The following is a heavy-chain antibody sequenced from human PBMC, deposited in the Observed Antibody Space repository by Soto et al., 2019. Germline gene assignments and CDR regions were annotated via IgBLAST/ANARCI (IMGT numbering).Heavy chain of an antibody. Sequence: QLHLQESGSGLVKPSQTLSLTCAVSGGSISKNGYSWSWIRQPPRKGLEWIGYIYHSGSTYYNPSHKSRVSISVDRSNNRFSLNLSSVTAADTAVYYCARTVTTGPFFDFWGQGTLVTVSS. J-gene: IGHJ4*02. V-gene: IGHV4-30-2*01. CDR1: GGSISKNGYS. CDR3: ARTVTTGPFFDF. D-gene: IGHD4-17*01. CDR2: IYHSGST.